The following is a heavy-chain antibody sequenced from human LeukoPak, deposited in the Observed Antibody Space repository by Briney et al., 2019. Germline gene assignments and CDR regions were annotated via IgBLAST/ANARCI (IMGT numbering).Heavy chain of an antibody. V-gene: IGHV4-59*01. J-gene: IGHJ4*02. D-gene: IGHD3-10*01. Sequence: SETLSLTCTVSGGSISIYYWSWIRQPPGKGLEWIGYIYNSGSTNYNPSLKSRVTISVDTSKNQFSLKLNSVTAAGTAVYYCARDRELGYWGQGTLVAVSS. CDR1: GGSISIYY. CDR3: ARDRELGY. CDR2: IYNSGST.